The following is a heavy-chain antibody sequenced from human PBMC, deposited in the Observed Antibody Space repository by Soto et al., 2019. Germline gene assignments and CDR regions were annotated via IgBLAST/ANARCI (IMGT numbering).Heavy chain of an antibody. CDR2: ISGSGGST. J-gene: IGHJ4*02. V-gene: IGHV3-23*01. Sequence: LRLSCAASGFTFSSYAMSWVRQAPGKGLEWVSAISGSGGSTYYADSVKGRFTISRDNSKNTLYLQMNSLRAEDTAVYYCAKAAERGCSGGSCYADYWGQGTLVTVSS. D-gene: IGHD2-15*01. CDR1: GFTFSSYA. CDR3: AKAAERGCSGGSCYADY.